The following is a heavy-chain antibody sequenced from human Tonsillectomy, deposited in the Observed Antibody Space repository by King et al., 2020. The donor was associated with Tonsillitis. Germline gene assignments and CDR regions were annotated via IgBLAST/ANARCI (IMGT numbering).Heavy chain of an antibody. Sequence: DVQLVESGGGLVKPGGSLRLSCAVSGLTFSDAWMTWVRQAPGKGLEWVGRIKSKRDGRATDYAAPVKGRFTISTVDSKNTLYLQMNSLKTEDTAVYYCTHIFWSANYRHYYGMDIWGQGTTVTVSS. CDR2: IKSKRDGRAT. CDR1: GLTFSDAW. D-gene: IGHD3-3*01. V-gene: IGHV3-15*01. CDR3: THIFWSANYRHYYGMDI. J-gene: IGHJ6*02.